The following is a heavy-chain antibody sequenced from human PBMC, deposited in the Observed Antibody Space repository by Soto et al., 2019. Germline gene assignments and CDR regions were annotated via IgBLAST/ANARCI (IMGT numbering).Heavy chain of an antibody. Sequence: SETMYLTCAVYGGSFSGYYWSWIRQPPGKGLEWIGEISHSGSTNYNPSLKSRVTISVDTSKNQFSLKLSSVTAADTAVYYCAREGRTGYYGSGSYYNQYYYYYMDVWGKGTTVTSP. V-gene: IGHV4-34*01. CDR2: ISHSGST. CDR3: AREGRTGYYGSGSYYNQYYYYYMDV. J-gene: IGHJ6*03. D-gene: IGHD3-10*01. CDR1: GGSFSGYY.